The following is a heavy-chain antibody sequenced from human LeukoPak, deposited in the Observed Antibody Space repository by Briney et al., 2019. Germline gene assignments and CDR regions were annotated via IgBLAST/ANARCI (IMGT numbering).Heavy chain of an antibody. J-gene: IGHJ4*02. D-gene: IGHD2-21*02. CDR1: GFTFNNYA. CDR2: ISYDGSNK. V-gene: IGHV3-30*04. Sequence: PGGSLRLSCAASGFTFNNYAMHWVRQAPGKGPQWVAVISYDGSNKYYADSVKGRFTISRDNSKNTLYLQMNSLRAEDTAVYYCAESSVVTATSPPGYWGQGTLVTVSS. CDR3: AESSVVTATSPPGY.